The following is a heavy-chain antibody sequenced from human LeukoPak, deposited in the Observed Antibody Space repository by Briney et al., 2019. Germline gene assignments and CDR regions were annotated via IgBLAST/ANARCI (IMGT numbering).Heavy chain of an antibody. J-gene: IGHJ4*02. D-gene: IGHD7-27*01. V-gene: IGHV1-2*02. Sequence: ASVKVSCKASGYTFTSYYMLWVRQAPGQGLEWMGWINPNSGGTNYAQKFQGRVTMTRDTSISTAYMELSRLRSDDTAVYYCARDLGTMTPLDYWGQGTLVTVSS. CDR1: GYTFTSYY. CDR2: INPNSGGT. CDR3: ARDLGTMTPLDY.